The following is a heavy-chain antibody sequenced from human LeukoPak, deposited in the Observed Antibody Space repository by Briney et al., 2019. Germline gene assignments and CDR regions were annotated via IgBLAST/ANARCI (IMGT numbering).Heavy chain of an antibody. CDR2: ISWNSGSI. J-gene: IGHJ6*03. D-gene: IGHD3-10*01. V-gene: IGHV3-9*01. CDR1: GFTFDDYA. Sequence: PGGSLRLSCAASGFTFDDYAMHWVRQAPGKGLEWVSGISWNSGSIGYADSVKGRFTISRDNAKNSLYLQMNSLRAEDTAVYYCAKDGNGSGPRGYYYYMDVWGKGTTVTISS. CDR3: AKDGNGSGPRGYYYYMDV.